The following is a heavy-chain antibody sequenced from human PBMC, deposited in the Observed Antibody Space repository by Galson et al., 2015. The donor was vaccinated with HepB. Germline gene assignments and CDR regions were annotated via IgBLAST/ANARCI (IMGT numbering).Heavy chain of an antibody. V-gene: IGHV5-51*03. CDR3: ARGSVIDNWFDP. CDR2: IHPGDSDT. Sequence: QSGAEVKKPGESLKISCKGSGYNIANYWIAWVRQMPGKGLEWMGIIHPGDSDTRYSPSFQGQVTISADKSISTAFLQWSSLKASDTAMYYCARGSVIDNWFDPWGQGTLVTVSS. CDR1: GYNIANYW. J-gene: IGHJ5*02. D-gene: IGHD2/OR15-2a*01.